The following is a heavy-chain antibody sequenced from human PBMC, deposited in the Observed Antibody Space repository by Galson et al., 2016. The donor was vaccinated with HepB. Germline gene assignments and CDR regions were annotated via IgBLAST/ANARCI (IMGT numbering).Heavy chain of an antibody. J-gene: IGHJ3*01. D-gene: IGHD2-8*01. V-gene: IGHV1-18*01. CDR3: ARDVLYAFDL. CDR2: ISANSGNT. CDR1: GYPFTRNG. Sequence: SVKVSCKASGYPFTRNGISWVRQAPGQGLEWMGWISANSGNTNYAQKFQGRVTLTRDTSTSKAYMERRSLRYDDTAVYYRARDVLYAFDLWGQGTVVTGSS.